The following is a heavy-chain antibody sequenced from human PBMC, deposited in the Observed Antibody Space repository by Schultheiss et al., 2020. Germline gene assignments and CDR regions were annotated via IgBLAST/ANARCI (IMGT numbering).Heavy chain of an antibody. D-gene: IGHD4-17*01. CDR2: ISSSSSTI. Sequence: GGSLRLSCAASGFTFSSYSMNWVRQAPGKGLEWVSYISSSSSTIYYADSVKGRLTISRDNAKNSLYLQMNSLSDEDTAVYYCARVFSDPVDYVDYSHMDVWGKGTKVTVSS. CDR1: GFTFSSYS. V-gene: IGHV3-48*02. J-gene: IGHJ6*03. CDR3: ARVFSDPVDYVDYSHMDV.